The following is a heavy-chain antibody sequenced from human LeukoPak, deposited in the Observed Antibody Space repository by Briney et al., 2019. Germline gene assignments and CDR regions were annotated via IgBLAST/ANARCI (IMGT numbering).Heavy chain of an antibody. CDR3: ARGKTMVYCGGDCYRFDN. V-gene: IGHV1-2*02. J-gene: IGHJ4*02. CDR2: INPNSGGT. D-gene: IGHD2-21*02. Sequence: ASVKVSCKASGYTLTTYGISWVRQAPGQGLEWMGWINPNSGGTNYAQKFQGRVTMTRDTSISTAYMELSRLLSGDTAVYYCARGKTMVYCGGDCYRFDNWGQGTLVTVSS. CDR1: GYTLTTYG.